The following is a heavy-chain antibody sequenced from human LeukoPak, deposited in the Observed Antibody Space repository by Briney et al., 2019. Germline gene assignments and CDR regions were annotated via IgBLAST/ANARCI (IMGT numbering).Heavy chain of an antibody. CDR3: ARDWTYCSGGSCYPNAFDI. CDR1: GFTFSSYA. D-gene: IGHD2-15*01. J-gene: IGHJ3*02. CDR2: ISGSGGST. V-gene: IGHV3-23*01. Sequence: QPGGSLRLTCAASGFTFSSYAMSWVSQASGKGLERVAAISGSGGSTYYADSVKGRFTISRDNSKNTLYLQMNSLRAEDTAVYYCARDWTYCSGGSCYPNAFDIWGQGTMVTVSS.